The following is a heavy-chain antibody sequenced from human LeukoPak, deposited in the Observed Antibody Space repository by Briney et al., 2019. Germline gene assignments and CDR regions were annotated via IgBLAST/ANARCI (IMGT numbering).Heavy chain of an antibody. J-gene: IGHJ4*02. D-gene: IGHD3-10*01. CDR2: ISSSSGTI. Sequence: GGSLRLSCAASGFTLSSYSMNWVRQAPGKGLERVSFISSSSGTIYYADSVKGRFTISRDNAKNSLYLQMNSLRAEDTAVYYCARDPYGSGSYYYDYWGQGTLVTVSS. CDR3: ARDPYGSGSYYYDY. CDR1: GFTLSSYS. V-gene: IGHV3-48*01.